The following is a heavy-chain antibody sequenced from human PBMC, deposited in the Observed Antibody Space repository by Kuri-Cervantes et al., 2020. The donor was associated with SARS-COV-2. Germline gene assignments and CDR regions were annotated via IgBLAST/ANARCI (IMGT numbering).Heavy chain of an antibody. D-gene: IGHD1-1*01. CDR2: IYYSGST. J-gene: IGHJ4*02. V-gene: IGHV4-59*01. CDR1: GSSISSYY. Sequence: SETLSLTCTVSGSSISSYYWSWIRQPPGKGPEWIGYIYYSGSTNYNPSLKSRVTISVDTSKNQFSLKLNSVTAADTAVYYCARENWNYFDYWGQGTPVTVSS. CDR3: ARENWNYFDY.